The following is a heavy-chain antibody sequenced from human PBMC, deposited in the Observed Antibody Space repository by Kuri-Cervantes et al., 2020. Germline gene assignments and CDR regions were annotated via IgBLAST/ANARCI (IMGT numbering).Heavy chain of an antibody. CDR1: GGSFSAYH. J-gene: IGHJ6*02. D-gene: IGHD3-10*01. CDR2: INHSGST. CDR3: ARGRYYYGSGSYYKDYGMDV. Sequence: SETLSLTCAVCGGSFSAYHWTWIRLSVGKGLEWIGEINHSGSTIYNPSLKSRVTISVDTSKNQFSVKLSSVTAADTAVYYCARGRYYYGSGSYYKDYGMDVWGQGTTVTVSS. V-gene: IGHV4-34*01.